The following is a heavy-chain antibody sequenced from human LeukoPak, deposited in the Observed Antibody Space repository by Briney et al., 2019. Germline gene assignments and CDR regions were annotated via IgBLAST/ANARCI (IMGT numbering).Heavy chain of an antibody. CDR2: IKSKTDGGTT. CDR1: GFSFTNAW. Sequence: GGSLRLSCAASGFSFTNAWMTWVRQAPGKGLEWVGRIKSKTDGGTTDYPAPMEGRFTISRDDSKYTLYLQMNSLRTEDTAVYYCARKVNGVINWFDPWGQGTLVTVSS. J-gene: IGHJ5*02. D-gene: IGHD2-8*01. V-gene: IGHV3-15*01. CDR3: ARKVNGVINWFDP.